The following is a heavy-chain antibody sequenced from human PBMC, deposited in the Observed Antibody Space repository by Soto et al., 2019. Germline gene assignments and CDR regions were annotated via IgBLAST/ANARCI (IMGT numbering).Heavy chain of an antibody. CDR3: ARDRVYV. CDR2: ISYDGSNK. V-gene: IGHV3-30-3*01. J-gene: IGHJ6*02. CDR1: GFTFSSYA. Sequence: GGSLRLSCAASGFTFSSYAMHWVRQAPGKGLEWVAVISYDGSNKYYADSVKGRFTISRDNSKNTLYLQMNSLRAEDTAVYYCARDRVYVWGQGNHGHRLL.